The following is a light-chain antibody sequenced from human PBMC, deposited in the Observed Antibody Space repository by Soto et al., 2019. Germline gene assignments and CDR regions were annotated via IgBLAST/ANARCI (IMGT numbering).Light chain of an antibody. CDR2: DAF. CDR1: QSGSSN. CDR3: HQRSNWPLT. V-gene: IGKV3-11*01. J-gene: IGKJ4*01. Sequence: EIVLTQSPATLSLSPGERATLSCRASQSGSSNLAWYQQKPGQPPRLLIFDAFNRATGIPARFSGSGSGTDFTLTISSLEPEDFAVYYCHQRSNWPLTFGGGTKVDI.